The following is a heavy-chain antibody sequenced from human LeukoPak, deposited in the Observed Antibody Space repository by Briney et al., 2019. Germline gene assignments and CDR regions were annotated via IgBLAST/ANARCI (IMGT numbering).Heavy chain of an antibody. Sequence: GGSLRLSCAASGFTFSSYAMSWVRQAPGKGLEWVSVISGSGGSTYNADSVKGRFTISRDNSKNTLYLQLNSLRAEDTAVYYCAKAGGWTNYFDYWGQGTLVTVSS. J-gene: IGHJ4*02. CDR3: AKAGGWTNYFDY. CDR1: GFTFSSYA. V-gene: IGHV3-23*01. D-gene: IGHD6-19*01. CDR2: ISGSGGST.